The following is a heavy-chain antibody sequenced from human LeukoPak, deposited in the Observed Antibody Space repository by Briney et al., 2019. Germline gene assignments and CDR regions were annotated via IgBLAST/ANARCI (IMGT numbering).Heavy chain of an antibody. J-gene: IGHJ5*02. D-gene: IGHD1-1*01. CDR2: INHSGST. CDR3: ARHPRLEGWFDP. V-gene: IGHV4-34*01. CDR1: GGSFSGYY. Sequence: PSETLSLTCAAYGGSFSGYYWSWIRQPPGKGLEWIGEINHSGSTNYNPSLKSRVTISVDTSKNQFSLKLSSVTAADTAVYYCARHPRLEGWFDPWGQGTLVTVSS.